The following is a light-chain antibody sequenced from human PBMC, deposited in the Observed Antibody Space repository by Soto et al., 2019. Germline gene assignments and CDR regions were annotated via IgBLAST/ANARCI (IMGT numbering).Light chain of an antibody. Sequence: DIQMTQSPPSLSASVGDRVTIACRASQNINNYLNWYQQRPGKAPKLLIYAASSLQSGVPSRFSGSGSGTDFTLTISSLQPEDFATYYCQQSYSTPLTFGGGTKVDIK. CDR3: QQSYSTPLT. CDR1: QNINNY. V-gene: IGKV1-39*01. J-gene: IGKJ4*01. CDR2: AAS.